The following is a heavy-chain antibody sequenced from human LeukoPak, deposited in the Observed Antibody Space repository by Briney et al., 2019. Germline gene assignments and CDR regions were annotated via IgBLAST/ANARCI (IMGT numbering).Heavy chain of an antibody. V-gene: IGHV3-74*01. CDR1: GFTFSSYW. D-gene: IGHD6-6*01. CDR2: INSDGSST. J-gene: IGHJ4*02. Sequence: PGGSLRLSCAASGFTFSSYWMHWVRQAPGKGLVWVSRINSDGSSTSYADSVKGRFTISRDNAKNTVYLQMHSLRAEDTAVYYCAKDLWPMGYSSSSPFDYWGQGTLVTVSS. CDR3: AKDLWPMGYSSSSPFDY.